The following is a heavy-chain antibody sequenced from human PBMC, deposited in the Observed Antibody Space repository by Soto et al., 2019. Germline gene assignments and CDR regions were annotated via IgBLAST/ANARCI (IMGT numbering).Heavy chain of an antibody. D-gene: IGHD1-26*01. CDR3: ARDHRGAKYGLDV. Sequence: SQTLSLTCAISGDSVSGNSATWNWIRQSPSRGLEWLGRTYYRSKWYNDYAVSVRSRITISPDTSKNQFSLQLNSVTPEDAAVYYCARDHRGAKYGLDVWGQGTTVTVSS. V-gene: IGHV6-1*01. J-gene: IGHJ6*02. CDR2: TYYRSKWYN. CDR1: GDSVSGNSAT.